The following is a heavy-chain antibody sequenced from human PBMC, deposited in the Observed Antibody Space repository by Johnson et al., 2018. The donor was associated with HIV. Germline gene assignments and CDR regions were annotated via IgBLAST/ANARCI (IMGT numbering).Heavy chain of an antibody. J-gene: IGHJ3*02. CDR2: IKRETEGGTR. CDR1: GFTFSHAW. V-gene: IGHV3-15*01. D-gene: IGHD3-16*01. CDR3: ATDHPTAPLFIMNAFDI. Sequence: VQLVESGGGVVQPGRSLRLSCVASGFTFSHAWMSWVRQAPGKGLEWVARIKRETEGGTRDYAAPVKGRFTISRDDSKNTLYLQINSLKTDDTAVYYCATDHPTAPLFIMNAFDIWGQGTMVTVSS.